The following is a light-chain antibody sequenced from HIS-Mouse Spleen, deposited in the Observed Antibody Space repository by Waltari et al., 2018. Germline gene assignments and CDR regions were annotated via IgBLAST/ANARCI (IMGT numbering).Light chain of an antibody. CDR1: SRDVGSYNL. J-gene: IGLJ3*02. Sequence: QSALTQPASVSGSPGQSITISRTGTSRDVGSYNLVCRYQQHPGKAPKRMIYEGSKRPSGVSNRFSGSKSGNTASLTISGLQAEDEADYYCCSYAGSSTWVFGGGTKLTVL. CDR2: EGS. V-gene: IGLV2-23*01. CDR3: CSYAGSSTWV.